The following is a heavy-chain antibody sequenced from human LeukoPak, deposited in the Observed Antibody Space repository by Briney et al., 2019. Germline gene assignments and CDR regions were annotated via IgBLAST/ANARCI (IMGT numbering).Heavy chain of an antibody. J-gene: IGHJ4*02. CDR1: GFTFSDYY. V-gene: IGHV3-11*04. Sequence: PGGSLRLSCAASGFTFSDYYMNWIRQAPGKGLEWVSYISSSGSSIYYADSVKGRFTISRDNSKNTLYLQMNSLRAEDTAVYYCARSPRSGSYFDYWGQGTLVTVSS. D-gene: IGHD3-22*01. CDR3: ARSPRSGSYFDY. CDR2: ISSSGSSI.